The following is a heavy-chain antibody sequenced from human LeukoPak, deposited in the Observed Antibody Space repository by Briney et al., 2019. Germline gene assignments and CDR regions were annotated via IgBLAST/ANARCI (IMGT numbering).Heavy chain of an antibody. D-gene: IGHD3-22*01. CDR1: GFTFSSYE. CDR2: IYSGGST. CDR3: ATIDSSGYYSSPKFDY. Sequence: GGSLRLSCAASGFTFSSYEMNWVRQAPGKGLEWVSVIYSGGSTYYADSVKGRFTISRDNSKNTLYLQMSSLRAEDTAVYYCATIDSSGYYSSPKFDYWGQGTLVTVSS. J-gene: IGHJ4*02. V-gene: IGHV3-66*01.